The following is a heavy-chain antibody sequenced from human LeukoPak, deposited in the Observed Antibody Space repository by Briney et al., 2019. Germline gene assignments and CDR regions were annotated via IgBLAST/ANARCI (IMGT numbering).Heavy chain of an antibody. Sequence: GGSLRLSCAASGFTFSSYWMSWVRQAPGKGLEWVANIKQDGSEKYYVDSVKGRFTISRDNAKNSLYLQMNSLKAEDTAVYYCASFDSSGYYYGWYFDLWGRGTLVTVSS. CDR1: GFTFSSYW. CDR3: ASFDSSGYYYGWYFDL. V-gene: IGHV3-7*01. D-gene: IGHD3-22*01. CDR2: IKQDGSEK. J-gene: IGHJ2*01.